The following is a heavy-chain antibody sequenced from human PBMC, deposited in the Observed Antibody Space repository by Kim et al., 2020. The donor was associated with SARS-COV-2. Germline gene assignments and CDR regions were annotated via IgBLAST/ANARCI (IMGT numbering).Heavy chain of an antibody. J-gene: IGHJ6*02. Sequence: GGSLRLSCAASGFTFDDYAMHWVRQAPGKGLEWVSGISWNSGSIGYADSVKGRFTISRDNAKNSLYLQMNSLRAEDTALYYCAKMCSSTSCYGIPDGMDVWGQGTTVTVSS. CDR1: GFTFDDYA. D-gene: IGHD2-2*01. V-gene: IGHV3-9*01. CDR2: ISWNSGSI. CDR3: AKMCSSTSCYGIPDGMDV.